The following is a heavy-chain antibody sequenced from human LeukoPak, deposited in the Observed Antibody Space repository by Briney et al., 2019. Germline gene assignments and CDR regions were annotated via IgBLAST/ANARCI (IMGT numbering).Heavy chain of an antibody. D-gene: IGHD3-22*01. CDR2: IRQDGAER. J-gene: IGHJ4*02. CDR3: ARAPYFESSGPL. CDR1: GFTFSNHW. Sequence: GGSLRLSCAASGFTFSNHWMSWVRQAPGKGLEWVANIRQDGAERYYVDSVKGRFTISRDNAKNSVYLEMNSLRVEDTAVYFCARAPYFESSGPLWGQGTLVTVSS. V-gene: IGHV3-7*01.